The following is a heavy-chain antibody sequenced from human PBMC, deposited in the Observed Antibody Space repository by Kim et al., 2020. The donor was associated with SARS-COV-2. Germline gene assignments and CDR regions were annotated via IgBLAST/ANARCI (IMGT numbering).Heavy chain of an antibody. Sequence: SETLSLTCTVSGVSEYSENYFWAWIRQPPGKGLEWIASVSSGGSTFRSSSLKSRVTISVDTSKSHFSLKLTSVTAADTAVYYCARHLFSNFFDSWGLGTL. CDR3: ARHLFSNFFDS. CDR2: VSSGGST. CDR1: GVSEYSENYF. D-gene: IGHD2-21*01. V-gene: IGHV4-39*01. J-gene: IGHJ4*02.